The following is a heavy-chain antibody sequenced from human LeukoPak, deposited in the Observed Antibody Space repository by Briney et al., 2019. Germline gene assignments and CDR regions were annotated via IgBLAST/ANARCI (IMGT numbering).Heavy chain of an antibody. J-gene: IGHJ4*02. CDR1: GYTFTGYY. CDR2: INPNSGGT. V-gene: IGHV1-2*06. CDR3: ARGMWDDLIFDY. Sequence: ASVKVSCKASGYTFTGYYMHWVRQAPGQGLEWMGRINPNSGGTNYAQKFQGRVTMTSDTSISTAYMELSRLRSDDTAVYYCARGMWDDLIFDYWGQGTLVTVSS. D-gene: IGHD3/OR15-3a*01.